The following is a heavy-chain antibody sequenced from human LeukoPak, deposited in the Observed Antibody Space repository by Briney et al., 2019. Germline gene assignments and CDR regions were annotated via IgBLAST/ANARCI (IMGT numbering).Heavy chain of an antibody. Sequence: ASVKVSCKASGGTFSSYAISWVRQAPGQGLEWVGGIIPIFGTANYAQKFQGRVTITTDESTSTAYMELSSLRSEDTAVYYCASTTYYYGSGSYNWGQGTLVTVSS. J-gene: IGHJ4*02. D-gene: IGHD3-10*01. CDR2: IIPIFGTA. CDR1: GGTFSSYA. CDR3: ASTTYYYGSGSYN. V-gene: IGHV1-69*05.